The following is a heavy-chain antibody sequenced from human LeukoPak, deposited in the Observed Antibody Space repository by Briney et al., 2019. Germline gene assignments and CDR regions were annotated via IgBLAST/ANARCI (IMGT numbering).Heavy chain of an antibody. CDR3: ARDPHGDPFYGMDV. D-gene: IGHD4-17*01. J-gene: IGHJ6*02. CDR2: ISYDGSNK. CDR1: GFTFSSYA. V-gene: IGHV3-30-3*01. Sequence: PGGSLRLSCAASGFTFSSYAMHWVRQAPGKGLEWVAVISYDGSNKYYADSVKGRFTISRDNSKNTLNLQMNSLRAEDTAVYYCARDPHGDPFYGMDVWGQGTTVTVSS.